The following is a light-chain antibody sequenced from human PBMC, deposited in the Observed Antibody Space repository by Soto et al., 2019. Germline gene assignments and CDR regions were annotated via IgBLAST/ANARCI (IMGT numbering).Light chain of an antibody. CDR3: QQSYSTPWVT. CDR1: QTISTW. CDR2: AAS. V-gene: IGKV1-39*01. Sequence: MTQSPPTLSASVGDRVTITCRASQTISTWMAWYQQKPGKAPKLLIYAASSLQSGVPSRFGGSGSGTDFTLTISSLQPEDFATYYCQQSYSTPWVTFGPGTKVDIK. J-gene: IGKJ3*01.